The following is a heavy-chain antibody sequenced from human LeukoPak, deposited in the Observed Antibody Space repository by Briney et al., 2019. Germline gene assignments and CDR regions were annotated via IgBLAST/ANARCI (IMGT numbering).Heavy chain of an antibody. J-gene: IGHJ4*01. Sequence: SETLSLTCTVSGGSISSGGYYWGCIRQHPGKGLECIGYIYYSGSTYYNPSLKSRVTISVDTSKNQFSLNMASVTAADTAVYFCATTWNYDTRDYLFDDWGHGTLVTVSS. D-gene: IGHD3-22*01. CDR3: ATTWNYDTRDYLFDD. V-gene: IGHV4-31*03. CDR1: GGSISSGGYY. CDR2: IYYSGST.